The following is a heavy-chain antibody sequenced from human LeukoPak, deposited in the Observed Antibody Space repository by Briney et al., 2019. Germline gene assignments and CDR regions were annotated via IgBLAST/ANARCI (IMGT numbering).Heavy chain of an antibody. V-gene: IGHV1-8*01. CDR2: MNPNSGNT. J-gene: IGHJ6*02. CDR3: ASGGMDV. Sequence: ASVKVSCKASGYTFTSYGINWVRQATGQGLEWTGWMNPNSGNTGYAQKFQGRVTMTRNTSISTAYMELRSLRSDDTAVYYCASGGMDVWGQGTTVTVSS. CDR1: GYTFTSYG.